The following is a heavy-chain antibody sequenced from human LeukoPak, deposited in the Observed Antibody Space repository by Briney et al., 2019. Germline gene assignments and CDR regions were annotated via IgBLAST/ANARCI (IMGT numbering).Heavy chain of an antibody. CDR3: ARDLSSWYPHDY. CDR1: GFTFSSFW. Sequence: PGGSLRLSCAASGFTFSSFWMSWVRQAPGKGPEWVAKIKQDGSEKYYVDSVKGRFTVSRDNAKNSLYLQMNSLRAEDTAVYYCARDLSSWYPHDYWGQGTLVTVSS. CDR2: IKQDGSEK. V-gene: IGHV3-7*01. D-gene: IGHD6-13*01. J-gene: IGHJ4*02.